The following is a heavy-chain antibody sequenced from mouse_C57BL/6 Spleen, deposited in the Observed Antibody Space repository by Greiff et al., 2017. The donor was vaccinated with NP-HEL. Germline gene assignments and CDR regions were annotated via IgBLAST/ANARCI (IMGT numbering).Heavy chain of an antibody. D-gene: IGHD2-14*01. CDR3: ARQGEKYRDSPYFDY. V-gene: IGHV5-17*01. CDR2: ISSGSSTI. J-gene: IGHJ2*01. Sequence: EVKLVESGGGLVKPGGSLKLSCAASGFTFSDYGMHWVRQAPEKGLEWVAYISSGSSTIYYADTVKGRFTISRDNAKNTLFLQMTSLRSEDTAMYYCARQGEKYRDSPYFDYWGQGTTLTVSS. CDR1: GFTFSDYG.